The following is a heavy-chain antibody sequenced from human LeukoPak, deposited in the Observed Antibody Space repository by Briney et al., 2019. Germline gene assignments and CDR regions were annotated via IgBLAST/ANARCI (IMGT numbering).Heavy chain of an antibody. Sequence: SETLSLTCTVSGGSISSSSYYWGWIRQPPGKGLEWIGSIYYSGSTYYNPSLKSRVTISVDTSKNQFSLKLSSVTAADTAVYYCARHDYGGNLSGLTPLWGQGTLVTVSS. D-gene: IGHD4-23*01. V-gene: IGHV4-39*01. CDR1: GGSISSSSYY. CDR2: IYYSGST. J-gene: IGHJ4*02. CDR3: ARHDYGGNLSGLTPL.